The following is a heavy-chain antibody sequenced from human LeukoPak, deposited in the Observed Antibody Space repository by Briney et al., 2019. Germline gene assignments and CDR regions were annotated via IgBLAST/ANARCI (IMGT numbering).Heavy chain of an antibody. CDR2: ISGSGGAT. CDR3: ARGTGRYCSSTSCYDYYYYYYMDV. J-gene: IGHJ6*03. V-gene: IGHV3-23*01. CDR1: GFTFNTYG. D-gene: IGHD2-2*01. Sequence: PGGSLRLSCAASGFTFNTYGMSWVRQAPGKGLEWVSGISGSGGATYYADSVKGHFTIPRDNSKNTLYLQMNSLKTEDTAVYYCARGTGRYCSSTSCYDYYYYYYMDVWGKGTTVTISS.